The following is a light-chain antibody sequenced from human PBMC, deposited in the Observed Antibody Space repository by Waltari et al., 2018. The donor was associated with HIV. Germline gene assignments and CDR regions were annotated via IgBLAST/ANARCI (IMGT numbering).Light chain of an antibody. CDR2: EGS. CDR3: CSYAGSSTHVV. V-gene: IGLV2-23*01. CDR1: SSDVGSYNL. Sequence: QSALTQPASVSGSPGQSITISCTGTSSDVGSYNLVSWYQQHPGKAPKLMIYEGSKRPSGVSNRCSGSKSGNTASLTISGLQAEDEADYYCCSYAGSSTHVVFGGGTKLTVL. J-gene: IGLJ2*01.